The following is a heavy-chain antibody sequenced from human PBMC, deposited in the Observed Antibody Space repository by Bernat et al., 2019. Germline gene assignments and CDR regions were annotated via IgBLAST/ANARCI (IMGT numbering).Heavy chain of an antibody. V-gene: IGHV3-30*18. CDR3: AKNSINFHHVYGDHNTEYYFGY. Sequence: QVQLVESGGGVVQPGRSLRLSCAASGFTFSSYGMHWVRPAPGKGLEWVAVISYDGSNKYYADSVKGRFTISRDNSKNTLYLQMNSLRAEDTAVYYCAKNSINFHHVYGDHNTEYYFGYWGQGTLVTVSS. CDR2: ISYDGSNK. CDR1: GFTFSSYG. J-gene: IGHJ4*02. D-gene: IGHD4-17*01.